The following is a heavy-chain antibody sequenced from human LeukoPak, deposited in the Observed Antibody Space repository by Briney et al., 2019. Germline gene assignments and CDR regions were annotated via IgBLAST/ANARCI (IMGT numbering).Heavy chain of an antibody. CDR3: TTDLPSVYSSSSDKADY. CDR1: GFTFSSYA. D-gene: IGHD6-6*01. Sequence: PGGSLRLSCAASGFTFSSYAMSWVRQAPGKGLEWVGRIKSKTDGGTTDYAAPVKGRFTISRDDSKNTLYLQMNSLKTEDTAVYYCTTDLPSVYSSSSDKADYWGQGTLVTVSS. J-gene: IGHJ4*02. V-gene: IGHV3-15*01. CDR2: IKSKTDGGTT.